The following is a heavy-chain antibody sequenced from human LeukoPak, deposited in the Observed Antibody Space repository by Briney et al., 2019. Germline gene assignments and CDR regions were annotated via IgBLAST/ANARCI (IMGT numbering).Heavy chain of an antibody. CDR2: IHYSGST. Sequence: SETLSLTCTVSGGSISSYYWNWIRQPPGKGLEWIGYIHYSGSTNYNPSLKSRVTMSVDTSRNQLSLKLTSVTAADTAVYYCARDSGSSPRFDPWGQGTLVTVSS. CDR3: ARDSGSSPRFDP. D-gene: IGHD6-6*01. CDR1: GGSISSYY. J-gene: IGHJ5*02. V-gene: IGHV4-59*01.